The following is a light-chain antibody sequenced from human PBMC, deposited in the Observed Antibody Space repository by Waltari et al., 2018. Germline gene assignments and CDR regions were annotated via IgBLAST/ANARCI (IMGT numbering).Light chain of an antibody. CDR3: QQFNNWAPWT. CDR2: GAS. Sequence: EIVMTQSPDPLSVSPGETATLSCRASQSINSNVAWYQQRPGQAPRLLIYGASTRATGIPARFSGSGSGTEFTLTISSLQSEDFAVYYCQQFNNWAPWTFGQGTKVEIK. CDR1: QSINSN. V-gene: IGKV3-15*01. J-gene: IGKJ1*01.